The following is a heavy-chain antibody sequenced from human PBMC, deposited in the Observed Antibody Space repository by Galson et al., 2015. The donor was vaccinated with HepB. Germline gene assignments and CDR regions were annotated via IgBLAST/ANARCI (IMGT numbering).Heavy chain of an antibody. Sequence: SLRLSCAASGFTFSNAWMNWVRQAPGKGLEWVGRIKSKTDGGTTDYAAPVKGRFTISRDDSKNTLYLQMNSLKTEDTAVYYCTTDVVGDGGPNDYWGQGTLVTVSS. CDR1: GFTFSNAW. CDR2: IKSKTDGGTT. D-gene: IGHD3-10*01. CDR3: TTDVVGDGGPNDY. V-gene: IGHV3-15*07. J-gene: IGHJ4*02.